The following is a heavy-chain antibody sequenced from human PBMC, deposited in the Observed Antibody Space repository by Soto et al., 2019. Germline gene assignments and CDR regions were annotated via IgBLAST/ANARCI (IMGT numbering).Heavy chain of an antibody. CDR1: GYTFTGYY. V-gene: IGHV1-2*04. CDR2: INPNSGGT. J-gene: IGHJ4*02. CDR3: ARESHPYYDFWSGYLPDY. D-gene: IGHD3-3*01. Sequence: ASVKVSCKASGYTFTGYYMHWVQQAPGQGLEWMGWINPNSGGTNYAQKFQGWVTMTRDTSISTAHMELSRLRSDDTAVYYCARESHPYYDFWSGYLPDYWGQGTRGTVSS.